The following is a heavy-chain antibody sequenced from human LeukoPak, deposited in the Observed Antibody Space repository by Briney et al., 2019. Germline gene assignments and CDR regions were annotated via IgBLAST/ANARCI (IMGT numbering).Heavy chain of an antibody. CDR1: GFTLSDHY. D-gene: IGHD4-17*01. Sequence: GGSLRLSCAASGFTLSDHYMDWVRQAPGKGLEWISYISSSGSTINYADSVKGRFTISRDSAKNSLYLQMNSLRDEDTAVYYCARDRDSGDYTAAPGNYWGQGTLVTVSS. CDR2: ISSSGSTI. V-gene: IGHV3-11*04. J-gene: IGHJ4*02. CDR3: ARDRDSGDYTAAPGNY.